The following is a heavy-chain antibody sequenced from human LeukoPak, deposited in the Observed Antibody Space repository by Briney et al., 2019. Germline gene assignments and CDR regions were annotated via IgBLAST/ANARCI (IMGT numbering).Heavy chain of an antibody. J-gene: IGHJ6*02. D-gene: IGHD2-8*02. CDR1: GFTISSYA. CDR2: ISASGGST. Sequence: PGGSLRLSCAASGFTISSYAMSWVRQAPGKGLEWVSAISASGGSTYYADSVKGRFTISRDNSKNTLYLQMNSLGAEDTAVYYCAKDRTGSGTPYYYYGMDVWGQGTTVTVSS. V-gene: IGHV3-23*01. CDR3: AKDRTGSGTPYYYYGMDV.